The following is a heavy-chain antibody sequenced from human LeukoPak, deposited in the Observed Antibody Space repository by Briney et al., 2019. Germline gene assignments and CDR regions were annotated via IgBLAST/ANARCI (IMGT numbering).Heavy chain of an antibody. D-gene: IGHD1-14*01. CDR1: GGSIISGANY. Sequence: SQTLSLTCTVSGGSIISGANYWSWIRHRPGRGLEWIGYIYSSGHTYHNPSLKSRVFLSVDTSKRQLSLKLTSVTAADTAVYYCARAPSVDWYKFQLWGQGTLVTVSS. CDR3: ARAPSVDWYKFQL. J-gene: IGHJ1*01. V-gene: IGHV4-31*03. CDR2: IYSSGHT.